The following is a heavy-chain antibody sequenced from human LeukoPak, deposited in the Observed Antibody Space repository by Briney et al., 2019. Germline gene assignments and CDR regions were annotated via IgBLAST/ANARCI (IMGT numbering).Heavy chain of an antibody. V-gene: IGHV3-23*01. D-gene: IGHD3-3*01. CDR2: ISGSGGST. J-gene: IGHJ4*02. Sequence: GGSLRLSCAASGFTFSSYAMSWVRQAPGKGLEWVSAISGSGGSTYYADSVKGRFTISRDNSKNTLYLQMNSLRAEDTAVYYCAKDFGDFWSGYYPVDYWGQGTLVTVSS. CDR1: GFTFSSYA. CDR3: AKDFGDFWSGYYPVDY.